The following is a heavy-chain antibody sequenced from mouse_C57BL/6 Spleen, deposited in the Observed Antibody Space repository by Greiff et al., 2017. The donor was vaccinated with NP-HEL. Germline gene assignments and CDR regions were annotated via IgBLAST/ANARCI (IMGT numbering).Heavy chain of an antibody. Sequence: QVQLKQSGPGLVQPSQSLSITCTVSGFSLTSYGVHWVRQSPGKGLEWLGVIWSGGSTDYNAAFISRLSISKDNSKSQVFFKMNSLQADDTAMYDCATSTMVTTGGAWFAYWGQGTLVTVSA. V-gene: IGHV2-2*01. CDR1: GFSLTSYG. J-gene: IGHJ3*01. D-gene: IGHD2-2*01. CDR3: ATSTMVTTGGAWFAY. CDR2: IWSGGST.